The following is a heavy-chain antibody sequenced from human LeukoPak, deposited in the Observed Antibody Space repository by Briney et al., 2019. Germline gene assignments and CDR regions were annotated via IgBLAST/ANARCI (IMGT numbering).Heavy chain of an antibody. Sequence: SETLSLTCTVSGDSFSNYYWTWIRQAAGRELEWIGRMYGTGGYTNYNPSLKNRVTMSVDMSKNQFSLRLNSVTAADTAVYYCARDAPFSETSRAIVYWGQRTLVAVSS. CDR1: GDSFSNYY. J-gene: IGHJ4*02. D-gene: IGHD1-26*01. CDR3: ARDAPFSETSRAIVY. CDR2: MYGTGGYT. V-gene: IGHV4-4*07.